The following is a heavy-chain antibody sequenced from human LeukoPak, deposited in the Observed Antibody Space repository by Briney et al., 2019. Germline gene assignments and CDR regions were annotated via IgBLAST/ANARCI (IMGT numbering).Heavy chain of an antibody. CDR1: GFTFSSYA. CDR2: ISSGDGST. V-gene: IGHV3-23*01. J-gene: IGHJ6*02. Sequence: GGPLRLSCAASGFTFSSYAMSWVRQAPGKGLEWVSGISSGDGSTYYADSVKGRFTISRDNSKNTLYLQMNSLRAEDTAVYYCAKVMVPEGYYYGMDVWGQGTTVTISS. D-gene: IGHD2-2*01. CDR3: AKVMVPEGYYYGMDV.